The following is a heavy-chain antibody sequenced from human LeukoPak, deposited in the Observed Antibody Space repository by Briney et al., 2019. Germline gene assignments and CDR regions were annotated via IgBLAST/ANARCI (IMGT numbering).Heavy chain of an antibody. CDR2: IIPIFGTA. D-gene: IGHD3-22*01. CDR3: ARLAYYDSSGPINYFDY. CDR1: GGTFSIYA. J-gene: IGHJ4*02. V-gene: IGHV1-69*13. Sequence: ASVTVSCKASGGTFSIYAISWVRQAPGQGLEWMGGIIPIFGTANYAQKFQGRVTITADESTSTAYMELSSLRSEDTAVYYCARLAYYDSSGPINYFDYWGQGTLVTVSS.